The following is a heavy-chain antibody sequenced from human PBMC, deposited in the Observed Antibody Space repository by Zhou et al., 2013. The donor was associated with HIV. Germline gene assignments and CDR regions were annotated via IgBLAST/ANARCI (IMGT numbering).Heavy chain of an antibody. V-gene: IGHV4-4*07. CDR1: GGSISSYY. CDR3: ARGMVRGVPPDYYYYYYMDV. D-gene: IGHD3-10*01. Sequence: QVQLQESGPGLVKPSETLSLTCTVSGGSISSYYWSWIRQPAGKGLEWIGRIYTSGSTNYNPSLKSRVTMSVDTSKNQFSLKLSSVTAADTAVYYCARGMVRGVPPDYYYYYYMDVWGKGTTVTVSS. CDR2: IYTSGST. J-gene: IGHJ6*03.